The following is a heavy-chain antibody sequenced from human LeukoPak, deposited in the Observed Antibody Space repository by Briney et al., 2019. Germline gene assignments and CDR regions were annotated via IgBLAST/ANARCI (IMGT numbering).Heavy chain of an antibody. J-gene: IGHJ5*01. CDR1: GGSISSSSYY. CDR2: IFYSGST. D-gene: IGHD2-15*01. Sequence: SETLSLTCNVSGGSISSSSYYWGWIRQPPGKGLEWIGSIFYSGSTYYNPSLKSRVTISVDTSKNQFSLKLSSVTAADTAVYYCAREVAATPSTWFDSWGQGTLVTVSS. CDR3: AREVAATPSTWFDS. V-gene: IGHV4-39*07.